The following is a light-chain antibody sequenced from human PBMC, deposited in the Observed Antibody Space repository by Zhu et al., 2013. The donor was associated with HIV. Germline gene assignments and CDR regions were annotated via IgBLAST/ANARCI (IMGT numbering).Light chain of an antibody. Sequence: QSALTQPASVSGSPGQSITISCTGTSSDIGGYNFVSWYQHLPGKAPKLMFYEVSNRPSGVSNRFSVSKSGNTASLTISGLQAEDEADYYCSSYTSSSTLVFGTGTTVTVL. CDR1: SSDIGGYNF. V-gene: IGLV2-14*01. J-gene: IGLJ1*01. CDR2: EVS. CDR3: SSYTSSSTLV.